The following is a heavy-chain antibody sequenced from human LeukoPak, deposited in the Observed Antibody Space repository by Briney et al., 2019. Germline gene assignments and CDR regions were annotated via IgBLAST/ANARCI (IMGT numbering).Heavy chain of an antibody. Sequence: GGSLRLSCAASGFTFRTYAMTWVRQAPGKGLEWVSSLSGSGGSSYCADSVKGRFTISRDNANNTLYLQLNSLRVDDSAVYFCAKGGGSRAYNYLDSWGQGSLVTVSS. CDR2: LSGSGGSS. CDR1: GFTFRTYA. D-gene: IGHD2-2*01. V-gene: IGHV3-23*01. J-gene: IGHJ4*02. CDR3: AKGGGSRAYNYLDS.